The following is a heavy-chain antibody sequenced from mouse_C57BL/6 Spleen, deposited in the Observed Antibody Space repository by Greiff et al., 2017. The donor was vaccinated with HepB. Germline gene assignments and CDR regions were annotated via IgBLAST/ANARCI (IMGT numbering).Heavy chain of an antibody. CDR3: ARNPTTTTVVPHYYAMDY. CDR2: IHPNSGST. Sequence: QVQLQQPGAELVKPGASVKLSCKASGYTFTSYWMHWVKQKPGQGLEWIGMIHPNSGSTNYNEKFKSKATLTVDKSSSTAYMQLSSLTSEDSAVYYCARNPTTTTVVPHYYAMDYWGQGTSVTVSS. V-gene: IGHV1-64*01. CDR1: GYTFTSYW. J-gene: IGHJ4*01. D-gene: IGHD1-1*01.